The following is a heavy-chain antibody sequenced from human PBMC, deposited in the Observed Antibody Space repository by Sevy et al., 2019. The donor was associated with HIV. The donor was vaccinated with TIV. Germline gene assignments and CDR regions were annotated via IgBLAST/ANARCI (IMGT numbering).Heavy chain of an antibody. D-gene: IGHD3-22*01. CDR3: AKDGSAYDSSGYYSFDY. J-gene: IGHJ4*02. V-gene: IGHV3-23*01. CDR1: GFTFSSYA. CDR2: ISGSGGST. Sequence: GGSLRLSCAASGFTFSSYAMSWVRQAPGKGLEWVSAISGSGGSTYYADSVKGRFTISRDNSKNTLYLQMNSLRAEDRAVYYCAKDGSAYDSSGYYSFDYWGQGTLVTVSS.